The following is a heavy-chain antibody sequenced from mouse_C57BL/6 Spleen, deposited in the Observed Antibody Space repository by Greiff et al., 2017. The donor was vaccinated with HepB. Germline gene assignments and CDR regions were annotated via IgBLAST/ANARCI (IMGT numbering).Heavy chain of an antibody. V-gene: IGHV1-53*01. J-gene: IGHJ4*01. CDR2: INPSNGGT. CDR3: ARRRGGNSSGYGAMDY. Sequence: QVQLQQPGTELVKPGASVKLSCKASGYTFTSYWMHWVKQRPGQGLEWIGNINPSNGGTNYNEKFKSKATLTVDKSSSTAYMQLSSRTSEASAVYYCARRRGGNSSGYGAMDYWGQGTSVTVSS. CDR1: GYTFTSYW. D-gene: IGHD3-2*02.